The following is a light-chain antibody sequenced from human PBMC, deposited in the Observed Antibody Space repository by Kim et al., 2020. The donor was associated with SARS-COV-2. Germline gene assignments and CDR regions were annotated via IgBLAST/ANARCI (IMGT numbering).Light chain of an antibody. CDR1: TSNIGRNY. V-gene: IGLV1-47*01. CDR2: SND. CDR3: AAWDDSLNAYV. Sequence: SELTQPPSASGTPGQGITISCSGSTSNIGRNYLYWYQQVPGTAPPLLIYSNDQRPSGVPDRFSASKSGTSASLAISGLRSEDEADYYCAAWDDSLNAYVFGGGTKVTVL. J-gene: IGLJ1*01.